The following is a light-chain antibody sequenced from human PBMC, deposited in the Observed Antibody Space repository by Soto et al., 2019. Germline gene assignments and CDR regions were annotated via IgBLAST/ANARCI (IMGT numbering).Light chain of an antibody. Sequence: IQLTQSPSSLSASVGDRVTITCRANEGIVNYLAWYQQQPGKAPKLLIYGASTLQSGVPSRFTGSGSGTDFTLTIDSLQPEDFATYHCQQLFRYPLAFGQGTRLEMK. V-gene: IGKV1-9*01. CDR1: EGIVNY. J-gene: IGKJ5*01. CDR2: GAS. CDR3: QQLFRYPLA.